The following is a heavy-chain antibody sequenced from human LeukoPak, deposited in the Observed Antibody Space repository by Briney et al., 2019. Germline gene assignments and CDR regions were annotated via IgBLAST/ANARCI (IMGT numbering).Heavy chain of an antibody. Sequence: SETLSLTCTVSGGSISSYYWSWIRQPPGKGLEWIGYIYYSGSTNYNPSLKSRVTISVDTSKNQFSLKLSSVTAADTAVYYCARGGFITMIVVVTENWFDPWGQGTLVTVSS. D-gene: IGHD3-22*01. V-gene: IGHV4-59*01. CDR1: GGSISSYY. CDR2: IYYSGST. J-gene: IGHJ5*02. CDR3: ARGGFITMIVVVTENWFDP.